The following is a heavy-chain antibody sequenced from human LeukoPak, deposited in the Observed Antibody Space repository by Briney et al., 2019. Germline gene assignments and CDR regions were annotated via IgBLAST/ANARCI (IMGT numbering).Heavy chain of an antibody. D-gene: IGHD5-12*01. CDR3: ARDLGGYDWGY. Sequence: PSETLSLTCTVSGGSISSYYWSRIRQPPGKGLEWIGYIYYSGSTNYNPSLKSRVTISVDRSKNQFSLKLSSVTAADTAVYYCARDLGGYDWGYWGQGTLVTVSS. J-gene: IGHJ4*02. CDR2: IYYSGST. CDR1: GGSISSYY. V-gene: IGHV4-59*12.